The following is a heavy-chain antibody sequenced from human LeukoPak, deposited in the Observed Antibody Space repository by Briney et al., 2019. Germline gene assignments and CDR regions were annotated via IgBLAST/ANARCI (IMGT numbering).Heavy chain of an antibody. J-gene: IGHJ4*02. Sequence: TGGSLRLSCAGSGFTFSNSWMSWVRQAPGKGLEWVVHIKQDGSEKYYVDSVKGRFTISRDNAKNSLYLQMDSLRAEDTAVYYCSSWSSCSGGTCQFNYWGQGTLVTVSS. CDR1: GFTFSNSW. CDR3: SSWSSCSGGTCQFNY. CDR2: IKQDGSEK. V-gene: IGHV3-7*01. D-gene: IGHD2-15*01.